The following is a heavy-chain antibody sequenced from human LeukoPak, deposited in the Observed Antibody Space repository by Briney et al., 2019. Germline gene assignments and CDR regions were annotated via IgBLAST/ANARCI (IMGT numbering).Heavy chain of an antibody. CDR2: ISSSSSYI. CDR1: GFTFSSYS. D-gene: IGHD6-13*01. J-gene: IGHJ4*02. Sequence: GGSLRLSCAASGFTFSSYSLNWVRQAPGKGLEWVSSISSSSSYIYYADSVKGRFTISRDNAKNSLYLQMNSLRAEDTAVYYCARSFLSIAAAATDYWGQGTLVTVSS. V-gene: IGHV3-21*01. CDR3: ARSFLSIAAAATDY.